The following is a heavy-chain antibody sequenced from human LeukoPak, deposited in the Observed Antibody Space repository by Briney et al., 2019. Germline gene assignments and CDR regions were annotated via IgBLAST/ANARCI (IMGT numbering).Heavy chain of an antibody. V-gene: IGHV1-46*01. CDR3: ARVGVGGRYYFDY. D-gene: IGHD1-26*01. J-gene: IGHJ4*02. CDR2: INPSGGST. Sequence: GASVKVSCKASGYTFTSYYMHWVRQAPGQGLEWMGVINPSGGSTSYTQKFQSRVTVTRDTSTSTVYMELSSLRSEDTAVYYCARVGVGGRYYFDYWGQGTLVIVSA. CDR1: GYTFTSYY.